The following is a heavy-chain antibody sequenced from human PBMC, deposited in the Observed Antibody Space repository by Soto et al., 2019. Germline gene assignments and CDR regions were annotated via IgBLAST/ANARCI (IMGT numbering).Heavy chain of an antibody. CDR1: GLNFDDYA. Sequence: PGGSPRLFSAASGLNFDDYAMRWVRQVPGKGLESVSGITWNGDNVAYADSVKGRFTISRDNAKSTLYLQMNSLRVEDTALYYFVKDGKSDFLYAHSFDHWGQGTLVTVS. V-gene: IGHV3-9*01. D-gene: IGHD4-17*01. CDR3: VKDGKSDFLYAHSFDH. J-gene: IGHJ4*02. CDR2: ITWNGDNV.